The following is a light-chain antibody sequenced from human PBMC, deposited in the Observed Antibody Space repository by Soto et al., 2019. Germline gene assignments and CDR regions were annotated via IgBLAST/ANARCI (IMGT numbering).Light chain of an antibody. J-gene: IGKJ1*01. Sequence: EIVLTQSPGTLSLSPGERATLSCRASQSVSNNYLAWYQQKPGQPPRLLIYDASTRATGIPARFSGSGSGTDFTLTISSLEPEDFAVYYCQQRSNWPSITFGQGTKVDIK. CDR3: QQRSNWPSIT. V-gene: IGKV3-11*01. CDR2: DAS. CDR1: QSVSNNY.